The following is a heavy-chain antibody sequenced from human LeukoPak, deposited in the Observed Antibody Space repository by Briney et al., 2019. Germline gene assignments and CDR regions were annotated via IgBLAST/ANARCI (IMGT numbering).Heavy chain of an antibody. J-gene: IGHJ4*02. V-gene: IGHV4-59*01. Sequence: SETLSLTCTVSGRSISSDYWSWIRQPPGKGLEWIGYSYYSGSTNYNTSLKSRVTISVDTSKNQFSLKLSSVTAADTALYYCARGNVLWFGELFDYWGQGTLVTVSS. CDR3: ARGNVLWFGELFDY. D-gene: IGHD3-10*01. CDR1: GRSISSDY. CDR2: SYYSGST.